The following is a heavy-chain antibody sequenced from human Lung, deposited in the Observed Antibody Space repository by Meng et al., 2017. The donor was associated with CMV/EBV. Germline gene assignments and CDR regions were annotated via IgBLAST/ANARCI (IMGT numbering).Heavy chain of an antibody. J-gene: IGHJ4*02. CDR3: AGGVAGSRKVEY. CDR1: GLTFSRYT. V-gene: IGHV3-23*01. D-gene: IGHD6-19*01. Sequence: GEXXKISCAASGLTFSRYTMTWVRRAPGKGLEWLSNISGGGGFTNYADSVKGRFTVSRDNSNNTLYLQMNSLRADDTAVYYCAGGVAGSRKVEYWGQGTLVTVSS. CDR2: ISGGGGFT.